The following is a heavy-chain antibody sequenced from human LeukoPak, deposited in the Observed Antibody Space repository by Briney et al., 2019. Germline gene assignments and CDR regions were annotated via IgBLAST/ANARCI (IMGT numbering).Heavy chain of an antibody. Sequence: GGSLRLSCAASGFTFSSSWMSWVRQAPGKGLEWLANIKQDGSDKNYVDSVKGRFTISRDNAKNSLYLQMNSLRAEDTAVYYCAKDSHSKGDYWGQGTLVTVSS. D-gene: IGHD6-13*01. V-gene: IGHV3-7*01. CDR3: AKDSHSKGDY. CDR2: IKQDGSDK. J-gene: IGHJ4*02. CDR1: GFTFSSSW.